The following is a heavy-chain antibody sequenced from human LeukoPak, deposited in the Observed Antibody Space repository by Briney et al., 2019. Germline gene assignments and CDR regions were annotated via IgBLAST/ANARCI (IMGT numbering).Heavy chain of an antibody. CDR1: GSRFTSYW. D-gene: IGHD3-9*01. V-gene: IGHV5-51*01. CDR3: ARAYILTGYPDY. J-gene: IGHJ4*02. CDR2: IYPGDSDT. Sequence: GESLKISCKGSGSRFTSYWIGWARQMPGKGLEWMGIIYPGDSDTRYSPSFQGQATISADKSISTAFLQWSSLQASNTAMYYCARAYILTGYPDYWGQGTLVTVSS.